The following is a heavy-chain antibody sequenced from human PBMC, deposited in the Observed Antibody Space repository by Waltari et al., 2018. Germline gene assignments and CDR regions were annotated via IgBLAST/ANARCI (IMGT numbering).Heavy chain of an antibody. J-gene: IGHJ3*02. CDR3: AAVDFAYDASGHSLNAFDI. Sequence: QTQVVQSGPEVKKPGTSLKVSCKAYGFTFTSSAVQWGRQARGQRLEWIGWIVVGTGNTNYAQSFQERVTITRDVSTSTAYMELSSLRSDDTAVYYCAAVDFAYDASGHSLNAFDIWGQGTMVTVSS. CDR2: IVVGTGNT. V-gene: IGHV1-58*01. D-gene: IGHD3-22*01. CDR1: GFTFTSSA.